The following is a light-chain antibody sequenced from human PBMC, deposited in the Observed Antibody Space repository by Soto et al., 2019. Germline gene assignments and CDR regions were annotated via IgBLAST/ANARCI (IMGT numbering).Light chain of an antibody. CDR1: QSVSSSY. V-gene: IGKV3-20*01. Sequence: EIVLTQSPGTLSLSPGERATLSCRASQSVSSSYLAWYQQKPGQAPRLLIYGASSRATGIPDRFSGSGSGTDFTLTISRLEPEDFAVYYCQQYCRSPPYTFGQGTKREIK. CDR3: QQYCRSPPYT. CDR2: GAS. J-gene: IGKJ2*01.